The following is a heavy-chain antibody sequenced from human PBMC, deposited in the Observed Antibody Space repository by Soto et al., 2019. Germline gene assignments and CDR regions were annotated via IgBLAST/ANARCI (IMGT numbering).Heavy chain of an antibody. J-gene: IGHJ4*02. CDR2: IYESVSR. CDR3: ARGLGSSPQRY. D-gene: IGHD2-2*01. Sequence: SSETRSLTCTISGGSISVYYWSWIRQRPGQALEWIGYIYESVSRYYNPSLRSRVIISADTSKNQISLKLTSATAADTAVYYCARGLGSSPQRYWGRGNLVIVSS. CDR1: GGSISVYY. V-gene: IGHV4-59*01.